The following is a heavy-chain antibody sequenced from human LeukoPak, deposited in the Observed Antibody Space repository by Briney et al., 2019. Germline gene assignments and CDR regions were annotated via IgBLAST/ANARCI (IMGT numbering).Heavy chain of an antibody. J-gene: IGHJ4*02. CDR1: GGSFSGYY. V-gene: IGHV4-34*01. CDR2: INHSGST. Sequence: SSETLSLTCAVYGGSFSGYYWSWIRQAPGKGLEWIGEINHSGSTNYNPSLKSRVTISVDTSKNQFSLKLSSVTAADTAVYYCARGGRYYYGSGDFDYWGQGTLVTVSS. CDR3: ARGGRYYYGSGDFDY. D-gene: IGHD3-10*01.